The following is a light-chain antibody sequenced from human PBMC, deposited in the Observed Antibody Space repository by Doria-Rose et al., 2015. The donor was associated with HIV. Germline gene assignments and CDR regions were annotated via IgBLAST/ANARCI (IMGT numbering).Light chain of an antibody. CDR3: HQYGTSWT. J-gene: IGKJ1*01. CDR1: QSFSSTY. Sequence: EIVLTQSPGTLPLSPGERATLACRASQSFSSTYLAWYQQKPDQAPSLLIYDGSTRATGIPDRFSASGSGTDFTLTINRLEPEDFALYYCHQYGTSWTFGQGTKVEI. CDR2: DGS. V-gene: IGKV3-20*01.